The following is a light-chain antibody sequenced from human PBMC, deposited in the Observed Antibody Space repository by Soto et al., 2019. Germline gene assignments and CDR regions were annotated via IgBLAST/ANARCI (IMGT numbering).Light chain of an antibody. J-gene: IGLJ1*01. CDR2: DNN. CDR3: GTWDSSLSVYV. Sequence: QSVLTQPPSVCAAPGQKITISCYGSSSNIGINYVSWFQHLPGTAPKLLMYDNNKRPSGIPDRFSGSKSGTSATLGITGLQTGDEADYYCGTWDSSLSVYVFGTGTKLTVL. V-gene: IGLV1-51*01. CDR1: SSNIGINY.